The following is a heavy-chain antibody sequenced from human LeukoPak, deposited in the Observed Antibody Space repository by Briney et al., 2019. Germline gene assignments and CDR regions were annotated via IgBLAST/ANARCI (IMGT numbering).Heavy chain of an antibody. J-gene: IGHJ4*02. CDR2: INHSGST. CDR3: AITDSSGYYPLIN. CDR1: GGSFSGYY. Sequence: SDTLSLACAVYGGSFSGYYWSWIRQPPGKGLEWIGEINHSGSTNYNPSLKSRVTISVDTSKNQFSLKLSSVTAADTAVYYCAITDSSGYYPLINWGQGTLVTVSS. V-gene: IGHV4-34*01. D-gene: IGHD3-22*01.